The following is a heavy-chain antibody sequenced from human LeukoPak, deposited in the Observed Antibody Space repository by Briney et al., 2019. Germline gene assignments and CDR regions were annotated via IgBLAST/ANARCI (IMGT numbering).Heavy chain of an antibody. J-gene: IGHJ4*02. CDR1: GFTFDDYG. CDR2: INWNGGST. V-gene: IGHV3-20*04. CDR3: ARDGLVGATPTLCDY. Sequence: GGSLRLSCAASGFTFDDYGMSWVRQAPGKGLEWVSGINWNGGSTGYADSVKGRFTISRDNAKNSLYLQMNSLRAEDTAVYYCARDGLVGATPTLCDYWGQGTLVTVSS. D-gene: IGHD1-26*01.